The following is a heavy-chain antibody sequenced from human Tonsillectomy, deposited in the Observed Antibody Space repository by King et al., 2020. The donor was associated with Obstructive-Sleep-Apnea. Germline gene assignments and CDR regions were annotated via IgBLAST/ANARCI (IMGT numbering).Heavy chain of an antibody. J-gene: IGHJ4*02. Sequence: VQLQQWGAGLLKPSETLSLTCAVYGDSFSGYYWTWIRQSPGRGLEWIGEINHSGSTNYNPSLKSRVTISVDTSKNQFSLQLNSVTAADTAVYYCARGQATRPFDYWAQGLLVTVSS. V-gene: IGHV4-34*01. D-gene: IGHD1-1*01. CDR2: INHSGST. CDR1: GDSFSGYY. CDR3: ARGQATRPFDY.